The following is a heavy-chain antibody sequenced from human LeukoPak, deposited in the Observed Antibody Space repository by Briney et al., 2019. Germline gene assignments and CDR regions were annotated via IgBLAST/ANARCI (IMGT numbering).Heavy chain of an antibody. CDR1: GGSISSSSYY. J-gene: IGHJ4*02. CDR3: ARDVVGATTSLSFDY. Sequence: KPSETLSLTRTVSGGSISSSSYYWGWIRQPPGKGLEWIGSVYYSGSTYYNPSLKSRVTISVDTSKNQFSLKLSSVTAADTAVYYCARDVVGATTSLSFDYWGQGTLVTVSS. V-gene: IGHV4-39*07. CDR2: VYYSGST. D-gene: IGHD1-26*01.